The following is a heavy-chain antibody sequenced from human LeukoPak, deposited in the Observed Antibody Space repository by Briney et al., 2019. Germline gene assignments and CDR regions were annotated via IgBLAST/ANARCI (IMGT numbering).Heavy chain of an antibody. J-gene: IGHJ4*02. CDR2: ISSSSSYI. D-gene: IGHD6-6*01. Sequence: GGSLRLPCAASGFTFSSYSMNWVRQAPGKGLEWVSSISSSSSYIYYADSVKGRFTISRDNAKNSLYLQMNSLRAEDTAVYYCARDSPGEYSSSCLAYWGQGTLVTVSS. CDR3: ARDSPGEYSSSCLAY. CDR1: GFTFSSYS. V-gene: IGHV3-21*01.